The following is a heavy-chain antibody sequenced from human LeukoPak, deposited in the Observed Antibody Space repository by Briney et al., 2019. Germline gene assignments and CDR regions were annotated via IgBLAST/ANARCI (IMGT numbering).Heavy chain of an antibody. CDR3: ARASPASYGDFDI. CDR1: GFTFSSYW. Sequence: PGGSLRLSCAASGFTFSSYWMHWVRQGPGQGLVWVSRIKTDGSSTNYADSVKGRFTISRDNAKDTLYLQMNSLRVEATAVYYCARASPASYGDFDIWGQGTMVTVSS. D-gene: IGHD4-17*01. CDR2: IKTDGSST. V-gene: IGHV3-74*01. J-gene: IGHJ3*02.